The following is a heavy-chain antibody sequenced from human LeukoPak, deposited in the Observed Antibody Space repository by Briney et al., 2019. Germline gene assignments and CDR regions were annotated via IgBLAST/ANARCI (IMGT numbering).Heavy chain of an antibody. Sequence: ASVKVSCKASGYTFTSYGISWVRQAAGQGLEWMGWISAYNGNTNYAQKLQGRVTMTTDTSTSTAYMELRSLRSDDTAVYYCARGAAPYGDYRNWFDPWGQGTLVTVSS. CDR3: ARGAAPYGDYRNWFDP. CDR1: GYTFTSYG. CDR2: ISAYNGNT. J-gene: IGHJ5*02. D-gene: IGHD4-17*01. V-gene: IGHV1-18*01.